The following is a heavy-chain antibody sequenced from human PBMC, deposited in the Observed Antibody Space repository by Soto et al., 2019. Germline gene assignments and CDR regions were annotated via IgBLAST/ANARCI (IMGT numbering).Heavy chain of an antibody. CDR3: AKDMGDLVAPGY. CDR1: GFTFDDYA. D-gene: IGHD5-12*01. V-gene: IGHV3-9*01. CDR2: ISWNSGSI. J-gene: IGHJ4*02. Sequence: QPGGSLRLSCAASGFTFDDYAMHWVRQAPGKGLEWVSGISWNSGSIGYADSVKGRFTISRDNAKNSLYLQMNSLRAEDTALYYCAKDMGDLVAPGYWGQGTLVTVSS.